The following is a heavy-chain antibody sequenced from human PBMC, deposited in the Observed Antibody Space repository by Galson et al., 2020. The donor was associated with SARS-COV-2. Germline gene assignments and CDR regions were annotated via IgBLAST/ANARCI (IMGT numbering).Heavy chain of an antibody. CDR1: GFTFSSYG. D-gene: IGHD1-26*01. J-gene: IGHJ4*02. CDR2: IWYDGSNK. V-gene: IGHV3-33*01. Sequence: GGSLRLSCAASGFTFSSYGMHWVRQAPGKGLEWVAVIWYDGSNKYYADSVKGRFTISRDKSKNTLYLQMNSLRAEDTAVYYCAREGSVGATTGMDYWGQGTLVTVSS. CDR3: AREGSVGATTGMDY.